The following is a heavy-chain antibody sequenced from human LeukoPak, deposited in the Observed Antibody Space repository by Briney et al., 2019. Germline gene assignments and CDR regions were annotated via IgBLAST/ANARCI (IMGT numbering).Heavy chain of an antibody. CDR3: AKGGYCSSASCYGYFDS. V-gene: IGHV3-23*01. CDR2: ISISGGST. D-gene: IGHD2-2*01. Sequence: GGSLRLSCAASGFTFSSNAMSWVRQAPGKGLKWVSAISISGGSTYYADSVKGRFTISRDNSENTLYLQMNSLRAEDTAVYYCAKGGYCSSASCYGYFDSWGQGTLVTVSS. J-gene: IGHJ4*02. CDR1: GFTFSSNA.